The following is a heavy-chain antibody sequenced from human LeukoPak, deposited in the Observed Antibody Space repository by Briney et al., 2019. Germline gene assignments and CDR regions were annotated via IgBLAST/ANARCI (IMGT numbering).Heavy chain of an antibody. Sequence: SETLSLTCTVSGASIMTYYWGWIRQPPGKGLEWVGYVHYSGNTNYSPSLKSRVTMSVDTSKNQFSLKLSSVTAADTALYYCARGQRSYFRAVDDWGQGPLVPVSS. CDR3: ARGQRSYFRAVDD. D-gene: IGHD1-26*01. CDR1: GASIMTYY. J-gene: IGHJ4*02. CDR2: VHYSGNT. V-gene: IGHV4-59*01.